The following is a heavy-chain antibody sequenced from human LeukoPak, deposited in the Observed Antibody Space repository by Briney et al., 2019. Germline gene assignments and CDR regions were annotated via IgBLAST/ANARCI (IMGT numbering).Heavy chain of an antibody. V-gene: IGHV3-30*04. CDR1: GFTFSSYA. D-gene: IGHD3-16*01. Sequence: GRSLRLSCAASGFTFSSYAMHWVRQAPGKGLEWVAVISYDGSNKYYADSVKGRFTISRDNSKNTLYLQMNSLRAEDTAVYYCARDGGDSPHRAFDIWGQGTMVTVSS. J-gene: IGHJ3*02. CDR2: ISYDGSNK. CDR3: ARDGGDSPHRAFDI.